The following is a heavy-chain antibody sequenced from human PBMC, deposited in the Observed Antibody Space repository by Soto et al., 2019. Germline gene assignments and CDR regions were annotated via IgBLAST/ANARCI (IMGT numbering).Heavy chain of an antibody. CDR1: GFTFSSYG. D-gene: IGHD3-22*01. CDR3: ARGFDYYDSSGSCDY. CDR2: IWYDGSNK. Sequence: PGGTLRLSCAASGFTFSSYGMHWVRQAPGKGLEWVAVIWYDGSNKYYADSVKGRFTISRDNSKNTLYLQMNSLRAEDTAVYYCARGFDYYDSSGSCDYWGQGTLVTVSS. J-gene: IGHJ4*02. V-gene: IGHV3-33*01.